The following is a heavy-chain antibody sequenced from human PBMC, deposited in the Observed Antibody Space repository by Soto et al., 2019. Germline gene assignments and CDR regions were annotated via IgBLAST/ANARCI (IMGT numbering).Heavy chain of an antibody. V-gene: IGHV3-30*18. D-gene: IGHD1-1*01. CDR3: AKDSKLEPAFDY. Sequence: GGSLRLSCAASGFTFSSYGMHWVRQAPGKGLEWVAVISYDGSNKYYADSVKGRFTISRDNSKNTLYLQMNSLRAEDTAVYYCAKDSKLEPAFDYWGQGTLVTVSS. J-gene: IGHJ4*02. CDR2: ISYDGSNK. CDR1: GFTFSSYG.